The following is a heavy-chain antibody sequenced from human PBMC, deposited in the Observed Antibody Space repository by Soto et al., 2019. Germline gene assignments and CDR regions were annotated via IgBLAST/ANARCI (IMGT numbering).Heavy chain of an antibody. Sequence: QLQLQESGPGLVKPSETLSLTCTVSGGSISSSSYYWGWIRQPPGKGLEWIGSIYYSGSTYYNPSLKSRVTISVDTSKNQFSLKLRSVTAADTAVYYCARMILSKGLPLPDYWGQGTLVTVSS. J-gene: IGHJ4*02. CDR2: IYYSGST. D-gene: IGHD5-18*01. V-gene: IGHV4-39*01. CDR1: GGSISSSSYY. CDR3: ARMILSKGLPLPDY.